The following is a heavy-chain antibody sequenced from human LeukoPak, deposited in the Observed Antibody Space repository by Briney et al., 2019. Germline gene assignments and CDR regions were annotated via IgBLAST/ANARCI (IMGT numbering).Heavy chain of an antibody. V-gene: IGHV3-21*01. CDR1: GFTFSSYS. J-gene: IGHJ6*03. CDR3: ARDSTYCSGGSCYYDPYYYYMEV. CDR2: ISSSSSYI. Sequence: GGSLRLSCAASGFTFSSYSMNWVRQAPGKGLEWVSSISSSSSYIYYADSVKGRFTISRDNAKNSLYLQMNSLRAEDTAVYYCARDSTYCSGGSCYYDPYYYYMEVWGKGTTVTVFS. D-gene: IGHD2-15*01.